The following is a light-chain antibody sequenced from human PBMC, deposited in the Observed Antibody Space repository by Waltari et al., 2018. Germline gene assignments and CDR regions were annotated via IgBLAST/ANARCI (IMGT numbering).Light chain of an antibody. CDR1: SSDIGTYDF. CDR3: ASYTSSNTLL. V-gene: IGLV2-14*01. CDR2: DVI. J-gene: IGLJ2*01. Sequence: QSALTQPASVSGSPGQSITISCTGTSSDIGTYDFVHWYQQHTGKAPKLIIFDVIRRPSGVSYRFSGSKSGNTASLTISGLQTEDEADYYCASYTSSNTLLFGGGTTLTVL.